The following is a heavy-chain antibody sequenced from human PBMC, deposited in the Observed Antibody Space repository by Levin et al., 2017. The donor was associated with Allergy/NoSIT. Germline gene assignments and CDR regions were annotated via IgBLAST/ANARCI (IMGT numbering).Heavy chain of an antibody. CDR3: ARIIVATTLGHSAFDI. CDR1: GFTFSSYS. J-gene: IGHJ3*02. CDR2: ISSSSSTI. V-gene: IGHV3-48*01. D-gene: IGHD5-12*01. Sequence: PGGSLRLSCAASGFTFSSYSMNWVRQAPGKGLEWVSYISSSSSTIYYADSVKGRFTISRDNAKNSLYLQMNSLRAEDTAVYYCARIIVATTLGHSAFDIWGQGTMVTVSS.